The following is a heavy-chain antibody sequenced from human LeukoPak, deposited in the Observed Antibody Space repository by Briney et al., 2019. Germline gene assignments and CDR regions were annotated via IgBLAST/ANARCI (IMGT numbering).Heavy chain of an antibody. CDR3: ARDRWLQSQRYFDY. CDR1: GFTFSRYS. D-gene: IGHD5-24*01. V-gene: IGHV3-74*01. J-gene: IGHJ4*02. Sequence: GGSLRLSCAASGFTFSRYSMHWVRQAPGKGLVWVSHVNSDGSGTDYADSVKGRFTISRDNAKNSLYLQMDSLRAEDTAVYYCARDRWLQSQRYFDYWGQGILVTVSS. CDR2: VNSDGSGT.